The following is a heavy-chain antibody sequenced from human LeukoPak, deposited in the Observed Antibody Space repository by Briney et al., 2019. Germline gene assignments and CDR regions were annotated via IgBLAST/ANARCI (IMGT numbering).Heavy chain of an antibody. D-gene: IGHD3-16*01. Sequence: GGSLRLSCAASGLTFSSYWMTWVRQAPGKGLEWVATIKYDGSETYYVDSVRGRFSISRDNAKNSLYLQMNSLRAEDKAVYYCARDSTLSNYWGQGTLVTVSS. J-gene: IGHJ4*02. CDR3: ARDSTLSNY. CDR2: IKYDGSET. CDR1: GLTFSSYW. V-gene: IGHV3-7*04.